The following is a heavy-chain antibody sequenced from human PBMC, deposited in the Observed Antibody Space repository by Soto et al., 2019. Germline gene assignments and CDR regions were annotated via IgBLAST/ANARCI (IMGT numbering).Heavy chain of an antibody. Sequence: QVQLVESGGGLVKPGGSLRLSCAASGFTFSDYYMSWIRQAPGKGLEWVSYISSSGSTIYYADSVKGRFTISRDNAKNSLYLQMNSLRAEDTAVYYCARRRDCSGGSCYSLWNNDAFDIWGQGTMVTVSS. J-gene: IGHJ3*02. D-gene: IGHD2-15*01. CDR3: ARRRDCSGGSCYSLWNNDAFDI. V-gene: IGHV3-11*01. CDR1: GFTFSDYY. CDR2: ISSSGSTI.